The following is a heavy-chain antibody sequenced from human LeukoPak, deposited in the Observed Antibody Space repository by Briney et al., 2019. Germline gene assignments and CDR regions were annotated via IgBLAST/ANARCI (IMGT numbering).Heavy chain of an antibody. V-gene: IGHV4-34*01. D-gene: IGHD4-17*01. CDR3: TRMTTGHDY. CDR1: GVSFNDYY. CDR2: INHSGYT. J-gene: IGHJ4*02. Sequence: SETLSLTCAVSGVSFNDYYWSWVRPTPGRGLEWIGEINHSGYTNDSPSLKSRVTLSIDTSRKQFSLNLRSVTVADTGIYYCTRMTTGHDYWGQGTLVTVSS.